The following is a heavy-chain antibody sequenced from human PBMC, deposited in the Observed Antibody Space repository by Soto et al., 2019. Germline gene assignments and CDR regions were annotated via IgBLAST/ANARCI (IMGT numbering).Heavy chain of an antibody. J-gene: IGHJ2*01. CDR2: ISASGRS. CDR1: GDFISNFY. Sequence: QVQLQESGPGLVKPSETLSLTCTVSGDFISNFYWSWIRQPAGKGLQSLGRISASGRSNYNPNLQSRVAMSLDTPKNQFSLRLTSLGAADTAVYFCARGMGRYFDLWGRGTLVTVFS. D-gene: IGHD2-8*01. CDR3: ARGMGRYFDL. V-gene: IGHV4-4*07.